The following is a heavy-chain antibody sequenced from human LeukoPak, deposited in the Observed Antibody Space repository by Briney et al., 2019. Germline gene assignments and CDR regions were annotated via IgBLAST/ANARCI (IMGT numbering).Heavy chain of an antibody. D-gene: IGHD5-18*01. V-gene: IGHV1-69*05. J-gene: IGHJ6*03. CDR2: IIPIFGTA. CDR1: GGTFSSYA. CDR3: ARTQYSYGPTTTYYYYYYMDV. Sequence: SVKVSCKASGGTFSSYAISWVRQAPGQGLEWMGGIIPIFGTANYAQKFQARVTITTDESTSTAYMELSSLRSEDTAVYYCARTQYSYGPTTTYYYYYYMDVWGKGTTVTVSS.